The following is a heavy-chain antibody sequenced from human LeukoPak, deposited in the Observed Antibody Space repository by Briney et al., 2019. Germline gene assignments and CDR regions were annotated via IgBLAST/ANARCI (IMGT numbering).Heavy chain of an antibody. CDR2: MNPNSGNT. D-gene: IGHD3-3*01. CDR1: GFTFTGYY. V-gene: IGHV1-8*03. J-gene: IGHJ4*02. Sequence: GASVKVSCKASGFTFTGYYVHWVRQAPGQGLEWMGWMNPNSGNTGYAQKFQGRVTITRNTSISTAYMELSSLRSEDTAVYYCARAYRSYYDFWSGYYIFDYWGQGTLVTVSS. CDR3: ARAYRSYYDFWSGYYIFDY.